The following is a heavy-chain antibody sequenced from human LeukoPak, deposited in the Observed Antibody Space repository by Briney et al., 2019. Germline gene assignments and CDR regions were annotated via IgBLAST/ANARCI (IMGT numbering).Heavy chain of an antibody. CDR3: ARYSSNWGSLDY. J-gene: IGHJ4*02. D-gene: IGHD6-13*01. V-gene: IGHV4-39*07. CDR1: GGSISSSSYY. CDR2: IYYRGST. Sequence: SETLSLTCTVSGGSISSSSYYWGWIRQPPGKGLEWIGSIYYRGSTYYNPSLKSRVTISVDTSKNQFSLKLSSVTAADTAVYYCARYSSNWGSLDYWGQGTVVTVSS.